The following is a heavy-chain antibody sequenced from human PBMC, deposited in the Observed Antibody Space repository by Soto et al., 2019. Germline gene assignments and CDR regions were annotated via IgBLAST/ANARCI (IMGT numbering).Heavy chain of an antibody. CDR2: FDPEDGET. V-gene: IGHV1-24*01. J-gene: IGHJ3*02. CDR1: GYTLTELS. Sequence: GASVKVSCKVSGYTLTELSMHWVRQAPGKGLEWMGGFDPEDGETIYAQKFQGRVTMTEDTSTDTAYMELSSLRSEETAVYYSATVNSGRAFDIAGQGTIVTVAS. CDR3: ATVNSGRAFDI. D-gene: IGHD1-1*01.